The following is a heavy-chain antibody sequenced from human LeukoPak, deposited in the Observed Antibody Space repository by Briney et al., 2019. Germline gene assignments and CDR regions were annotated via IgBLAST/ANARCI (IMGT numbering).Heavy chain of an antibody. CDR2: IYSGGST. V-gene: IGHV3-53*01. D-gene: IGHD1-26*01. CDR1: GFTVSSNY. J-gene: IGHJ6*02. Sequence: PGGSLRLSCAASGFTVSSNYMSWVRQAPGKGLEWVSVIYSGGSTYYADSVKGRFTISRDNSKNTLYLQMNSLRAEDTAVYYCATTGWDYYYYCMDVWGQGTTVTVSS. CDR3: ATTGWDYYYYCMDV.